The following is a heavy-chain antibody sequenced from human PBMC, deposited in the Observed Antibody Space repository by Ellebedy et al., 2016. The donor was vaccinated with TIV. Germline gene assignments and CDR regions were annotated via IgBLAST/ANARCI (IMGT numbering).Heavy chain of an antibody. J-gene: IGHJ6*02. V-gene: IGHV3-7*04. Sequence: GGSLRLXCAASGFTFSSYWMSWVRQAPGKGLEWVANIKQDGSEKYYVDSVKGRFTISRDNAKNSLYLQMNSLRAEDTAVYYCARDYPTNTAYYYYYGMDVWGQGTTVTVSS. CDR1: GFTFSSYW. CDR3: ARDYPTNTAYYYYYGMDV. CDR2: IKQDGSEK. D-gene: IGHD1-26*01.